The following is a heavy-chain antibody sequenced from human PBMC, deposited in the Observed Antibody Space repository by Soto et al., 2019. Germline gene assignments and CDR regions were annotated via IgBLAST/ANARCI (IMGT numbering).Heavy chain of an antibody. CDR3: ARVWLNRYYFDY. J-gene: IGHJ4*02. D-gene: IGHD3-22*01. CDR2: ISGYNGKT. Sequence: GASVKVSCKASGYTFTKYCISWVLQAPGQGLEWMGWISGYNGKTNYAQKFQGRVTMTTDTSTSTAYMELRSLRSDDTAVYYCARVWLNRYYFDYWGQGTLVTVSS. V-gene: IGHV1-18*01. CDR1: GYTFTKYC.